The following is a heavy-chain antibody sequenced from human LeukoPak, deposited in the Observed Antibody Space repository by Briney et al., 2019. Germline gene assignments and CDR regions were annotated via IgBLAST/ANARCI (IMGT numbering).Heavy chain of an antibody. CDR3: ATTSKVPGVVDY. CDR1: GFTFDDYA. CDR2: ISWNSGYI. V-gene: IGHV3-9*01. D-gene: IGHD1-1*01. Sequence: GGSLRLSCVASGFTFDDYAMHWVRQAPGKGLEWVSGISWNSGYIGYADSVKGRFTISRDSAKKSLYLQMDSLRPEDTAFYYCATTSKVPGVVDYWGQGILVTVSS. J-gene: IGHJ4*02.